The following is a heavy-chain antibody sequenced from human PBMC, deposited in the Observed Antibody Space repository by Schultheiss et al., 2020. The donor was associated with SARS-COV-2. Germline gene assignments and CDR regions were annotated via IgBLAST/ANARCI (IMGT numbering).Heavy chain of an antibody. CDR1: GGSISSGDYY. D-gene: IGHD2-21*01. CDR3: ARVDGGDGAFDI. CDR2: IYYSGST. Sequence: SETLSLTCTVSGGSISSGDYYWSWIRQPPGKGLEWIGSIYYSGSTYYNPSLKSRVTISVDTSKNQFSLKLSSVTAADTAVYYCARVDGGDGAFDIWGQGTMVTVSS. V-gene: IGHV4-39*07. J-gene: IGHJ3*02.